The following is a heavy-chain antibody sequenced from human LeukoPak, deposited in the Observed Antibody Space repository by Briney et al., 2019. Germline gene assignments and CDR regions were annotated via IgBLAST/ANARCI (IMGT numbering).Heavy chain of an antibody. D-gene: IGHD6-19*01. CDR3: ARSSGPVNHYYYYGMDV. V-gene: IGHV5-51*01. CDR2: IYPGDSDT. J-gene: IGHJ6*02. Sequence: GESLKISCKGSGYSFTSYWIGWVRQLPGKGLEWMGIIYPGDSDTRYSPSFQGQVTISADESISTAYLQWSSLKASDTAMYYCARSSGPVNHYYYYGMDVWGQGTTVTVSS. CDR1: GYSFTSYW.